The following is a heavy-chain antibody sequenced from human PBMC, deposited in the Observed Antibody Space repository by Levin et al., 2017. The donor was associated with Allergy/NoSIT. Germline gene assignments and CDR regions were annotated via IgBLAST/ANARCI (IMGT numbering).Heavy chain of an antibody. J-gene: IGHJ4*02. V-gene: IGHV1-46*01. D-gene: IGHD6-19*01. CDR3: AGGFRNTGIAVVGVDY. Sequence: GGSLRLSCKASGYTFTGYYMHWVRQAPGQGLEWMGVINPSGGSTTYAQKFQGRVTMTRDTSTSTVYMELSSLRSEDTAVYYCAGGFRNTGIAVVGVDYWGQGTLVTVSS. CDR1: GYTFTGYY. CDR2: INPSGGST.